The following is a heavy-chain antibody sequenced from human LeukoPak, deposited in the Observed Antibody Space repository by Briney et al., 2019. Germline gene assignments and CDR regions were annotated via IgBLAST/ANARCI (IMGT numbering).Heavy chain of an antibody. D-gene: IGHD3-10*01. J-gene: IGHJ4*02. V-gene: IGHV4-59*03. CDR1: GGSINDYY. Sequence: SETLSLTCTVSGGSINDYYWNWLRQPPGKGLEWIGFIYYRGTTNNNPSLKSRVTTSIDTSKKQFSLNLSSVTAADTAINYCAGVFSGRRPFELWGQGILVTVSS. CDR2: IYYRGTT. CDR3: AGVFSGRRPFEL.